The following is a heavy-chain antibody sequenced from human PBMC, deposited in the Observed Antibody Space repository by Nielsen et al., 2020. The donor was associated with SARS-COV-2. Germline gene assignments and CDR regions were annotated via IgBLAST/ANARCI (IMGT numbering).Heavy chain of an antibody. CDR3: ARGKGSYWFDP. CDR2: INHSGST. D-gene: IGHD3-10*01. Sequence: SETLSLTCAVYGGSFSGYYWSWIRQPPGKGLEWIGEINHSGSTNYNPSLKSRVTISVDTSKNQFSLKLSSVTAADTAVYYCARGKGSYWFDPWGQETLVTVSS. CDR1: GGSFSGYY. V-gene: IGHV4-34*01. J-gene: IGHJ5*02.